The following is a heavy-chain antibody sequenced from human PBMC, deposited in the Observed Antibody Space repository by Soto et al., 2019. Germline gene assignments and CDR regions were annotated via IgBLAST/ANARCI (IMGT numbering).Heavy chain of an antibody. D-gene: IGHD6-13*01. V-gene: IGHV3-48*01. CDR3: ARGYSSSGFHY. J-gene: IGHJ4*02. CDR2: INGDSSVI. Sequence: EVQLVESGGGLVQPGGSLRISCAASGFTFSNYNMNWAIQAPGKGLEWVSYINGDSSVIFYADSVKGRFTISRDNVKNSLYLRMDSLRAEDTAVYYCARGYSSSGFHYWGQGTLVTVSS. CDR1: GFTFSNYN.